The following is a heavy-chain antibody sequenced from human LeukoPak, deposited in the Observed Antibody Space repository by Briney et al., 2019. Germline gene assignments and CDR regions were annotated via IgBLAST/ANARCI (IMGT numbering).Heavy chain of an antibody. CDR3: ARHRGSGWHFDY. Sequence: PSETLSLTCAVYGGSFSVYYWSWIRQPPRRGLEWIGEVDHSGNTNYNPSVKTRVTISLDTSKTQFSLKLTSVTAADTAVYYCARHRGSGWHFDYRGQGTLVTVSS. D-gene: IGHD6-19*01. V-gene: IGHV4-34*01. J-gene: IGHJ4*02. CDR2: VDHSGNT. CDR1: GGSFSVYY.